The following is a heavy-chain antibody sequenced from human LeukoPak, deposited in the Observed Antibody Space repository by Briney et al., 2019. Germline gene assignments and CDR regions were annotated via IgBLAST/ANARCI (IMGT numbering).Heavy chain of an antibody. D-gene: IGHD4-11*01. CDR3: ARAPHYSNYGPYYYGMDV. CDR2: ISSSSSCT. V-gene: IGHV3-11*06. Sequence: GGSLRLSCAASGFTFSDYYMSWIRQAPGKGLEWVSYISSSSSCTNYADSVKGRLTISRDNAKNSLYLQMNSLRAEDTAVYYCARAPHYSNYGPYYYGMDVWGQGTTVTVSS. CDR1: GFTFSDYY. J-gene: IGHJ6*02.